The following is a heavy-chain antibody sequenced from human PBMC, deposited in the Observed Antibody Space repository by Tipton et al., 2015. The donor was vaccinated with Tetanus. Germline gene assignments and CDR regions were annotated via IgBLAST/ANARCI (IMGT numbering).Heavy chain of an antibody. V-gene: IGHV4-61*08. CDR1: GDSLRSGDRN. CDR2: VHKNGST. CDR3: ARDAGDSGY. Sequence: TLSLTCTVSGDSLRSGDRNWSWIRQSPGKGLEWMGHVHKNGSTNYNPSLKSRLTMSLDSSKNQFSLRLASVTSADTAVYYCARDAGDSGYWGQGALVTVSS. J-gene: IGHJ4*02. D-gene: IGHD2-21*02.